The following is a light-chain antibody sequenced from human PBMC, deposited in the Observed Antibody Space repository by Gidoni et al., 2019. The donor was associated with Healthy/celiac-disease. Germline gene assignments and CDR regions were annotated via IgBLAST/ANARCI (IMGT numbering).Light chain of an antibody. J-gene: IGKJ3*01. CDR1: QSPLHSNGYNY. V-gene: IGKV2-28*01. CDR3: MQALQTPRT. CDR2: LGS. Sequence: DLVMTQSPLSLPVTPGEPASISCRSSQSPLHSNGYNYLDWYLQKPGQSPQLLIYLGSNRASGVPDRFSGSGSGTDFTLKISRVEAEDVGVYYCMQALQTPRTFGPGTKVDIK.